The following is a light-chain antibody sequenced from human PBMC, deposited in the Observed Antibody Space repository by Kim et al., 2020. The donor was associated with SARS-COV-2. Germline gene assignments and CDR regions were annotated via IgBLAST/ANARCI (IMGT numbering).Light chain of an antibody. CDR3: LLSYRGIRV. Sequence: PGGTVTLTCASSTGPVTTTHYPYWFQQMPGQAPRTLIFDTGSRHSWTPARFSGSLSGDKAALTLSGAQPEDEADYYCLLSYRGIRVFGGGTQLTVL. CDR2: DTG. J-gene: IGLJ3*02. V-gene: IGLV7-46*01. CDR1: TGPVTTTHY.